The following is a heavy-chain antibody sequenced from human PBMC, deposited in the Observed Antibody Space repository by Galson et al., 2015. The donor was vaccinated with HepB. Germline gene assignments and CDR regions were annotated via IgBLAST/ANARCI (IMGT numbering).Heavy chain of an antibody. V-gene: IGHV1-2*02. CDR1: GYTVTGYY. CDR3: ARASLSPPYYDDTSGYYKYFDH. Sequence: CKASGYTVTGYYMHWVRQAPGQGLEWMGWINPKIGGTKFAQKFQGRVTLTRDTSISTVYMELSRLRSDDTAVYYCARASLSPPYYDDTSGYYKYFDHWGQGTLVTVSS. CDR2: INPKIGGT. D-gene: IGHD3-22*01. J-gene: IGHJ4*02.